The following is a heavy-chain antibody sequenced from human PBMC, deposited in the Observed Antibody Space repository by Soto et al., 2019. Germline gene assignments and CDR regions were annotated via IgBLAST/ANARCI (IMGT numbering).Heavy chain of an antibody. Sequence: SGGSLRLSCAASGFTFSSYAMSWVRQAPGKGLEWVSAISGSGGSTYYADSVKGRFTISRDNSKNTLYLQMNSLRAEDTAVYYCAKDGGSGWKNYYYYYGMDVWGQGNTVTVSS. D-gene: IGHD6-19*01. CDR1: GFTFSSYA. CDR3: AKDGGSGWKNYYYYYGMDV. V-gene: IGHV3-23*01. CDR2: ISGSGGST. J-gene: IGHJ6*02.